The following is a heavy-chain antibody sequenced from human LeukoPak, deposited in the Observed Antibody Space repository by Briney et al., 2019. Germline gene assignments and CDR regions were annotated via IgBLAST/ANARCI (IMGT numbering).Heavy chain of an antibody. Sequence: ASVKVSCKASGNTFTSYGISWVRQAPGQGLEWMGWISAYTGHTDYPQKLQGRVTMTMDTSTSTTYMDLRSLRSEDTAVYYCASSFSSGWYFDYWGQGTLVPSPQ. D-gene: IGHD6-19*01. CDR3: ASSFSSGWYFDY. CDR1: GNTFTSYG. V-gene: IGHV1-18*04. CDR2: ISAYTGHT. J-gene: IGHJ4*02.